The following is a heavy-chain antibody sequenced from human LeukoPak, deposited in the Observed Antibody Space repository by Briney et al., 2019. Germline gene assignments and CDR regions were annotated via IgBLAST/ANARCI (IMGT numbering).Heavy chain of an antibody. V-gene: IGHV4-59*01. Sequence: SETLSLTCTVSGGCISSYYWSWIRQPPGKGLEWIGYIYYSGSTNYNPSLKSRVTISVDTSKIQFSLKLSSVTAADTAVYYCARGVTMVRGVNFDYWGQGTLVTVSS. CDR1: GGCISSYY. J-gene: IGHJ4*02. D-gene: IGHD3-10*01. CDR2: IYYSGST. CDR3: ARGVTMVRGVNFDY.